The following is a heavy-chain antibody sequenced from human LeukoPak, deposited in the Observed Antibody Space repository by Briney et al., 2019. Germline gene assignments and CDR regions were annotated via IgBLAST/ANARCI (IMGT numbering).Heavy chain of an antibody. Sequence: QPGGSLRLSCAASGFDFNIYEMIWVRQAPGKEPEWISYISSSGSLVYYADSVKGRFTVSRDNAQKSLFLQMNGLRVEDTAVYYCARDLGYCSGGSCFNWFDPWGQGTLVTVSS. CDR3: ARDLGYCSGGSCFNWFDP. V-gene: IGHV3-48*03. CDR1: GFDFNIYE. J-gene: IGHJ5*02. D-gene: IGHD2-15*01. CDR2: ISSSGSLV.